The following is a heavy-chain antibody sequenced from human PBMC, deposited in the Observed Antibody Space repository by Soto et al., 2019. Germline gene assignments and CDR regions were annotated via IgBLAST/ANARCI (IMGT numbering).Heavy chain of an antibody. D-gene: IGHD6-19*01. CDR1: GFTFSVYS. Sequence: EVQLVESGGALVQRGGSLRLSCVASGFTFSVYSMNWVRQAPGKGLEWFSYITSDTKTIKYVDSVKGRFTISRDNAKNSVYLQMNSLRDEITALYYCARSVEGHFDYWGQGTVVTVSS. J-gene: IGHJ4*02. V-gene: IGHV3-48*02. CDR3: ARSVEGHFDY. CDR2: ITSDTKTI.